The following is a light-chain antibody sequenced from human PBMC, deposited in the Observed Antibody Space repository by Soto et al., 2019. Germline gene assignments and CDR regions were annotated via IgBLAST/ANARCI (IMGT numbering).Light chain of an antibody. CDR3: QQYGSSGT. CDR2: GAS. V-gene: IGKV3-20*01. J-gene: IGKJ1*01. Sequence: EIVLTQSPGTLSLSPGERATLSCRASQSVSSSYLAWYQQKPGQAPRLLIYGASSRATGIPDRFSGSGSGTDFTLTISRLETEDFAGYYCQQYGSSGTFGQGTKVEIK. CDR1: QSVSSSY.